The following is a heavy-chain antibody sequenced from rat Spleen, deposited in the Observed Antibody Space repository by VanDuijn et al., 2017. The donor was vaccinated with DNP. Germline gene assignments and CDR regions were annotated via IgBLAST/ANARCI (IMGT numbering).Heavy chain of an antibody. J-gene: IGHJ2*01. CDR1: GFTFISYD. D-gene: IGHD4-3*01. CDR2: ITYDGRTT. V-gene: IGHV5-22*01. Sequence: EVQLVESGGGLVQPGRSMKLSCAASGFTFISYDMAWVRQAPEKGLEWVATITYDGRTTYYRDSVKGRFTISRDNAKSTLYLQMNSLRSEDMATYYCVRWNSGHFDYWGQGVMVTVSS. CDR3: VRWNSGHFDY.